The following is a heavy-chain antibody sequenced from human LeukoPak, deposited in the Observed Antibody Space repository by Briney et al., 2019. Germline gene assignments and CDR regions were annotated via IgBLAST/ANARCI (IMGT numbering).Heavy chain of an antibody. CDR2: INQDGSEK. D-gene: IGHD5-24*01. J-gene: IGHJ2*01. CDR3: TRDKRFLHWYFDL. CDR1: GFTFTTNW. Sequence: GGSLRLSCAASGFTFTTNWMTWVRQAPGKGLEWVATINQDGSEKYYVDSVKGRFTISRDNAKNSLFLQMDSLRAEDTAFYYCTRDKRFLHWYFDLWGRGTLVTVSS. V-gene: IGHV3-7*01.